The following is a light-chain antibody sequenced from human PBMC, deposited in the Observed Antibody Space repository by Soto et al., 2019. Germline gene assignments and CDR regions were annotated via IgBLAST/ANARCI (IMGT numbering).Light chain of an antibody. CDR1: SSDVGGYNY. J-gene: IGLJ2*01. V-gene: IGLV2-14*01. Sequence: QSALTQPASVSGSPGQSITISCTGTSSDVGGYNYVSWYQQHPGKAPKLMIYDVSNRPSGVSNCFSGSKSGNTASLTISGLQAEDEADYYCSSEAVFGGGTKLTVL. CDR2: DVS. CDR3: SSEAV.